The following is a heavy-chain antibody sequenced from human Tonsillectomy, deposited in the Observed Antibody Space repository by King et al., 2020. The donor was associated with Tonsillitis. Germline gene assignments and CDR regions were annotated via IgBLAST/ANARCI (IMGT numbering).Heavy chain of an antibody. CDR1: GGSSSSYY. Sequence: QLQESGPGLVKPSETLSLTCTVSGGSSSSYYWSWVRQPPGKGLEWIGYIYYSGSTNYNPSLKSRVTISVDTSKNQFSLILNSVTAADTALYYCARHSSSWYSGMDVWGQGTTVTVSS. CDR2: IYYSGST. D-gene: IGHD6-13*01. V-gene: IGHV4-59*01. J-gene: IGHJ6*02. CDR3: ARHSSSWYSGMDV.